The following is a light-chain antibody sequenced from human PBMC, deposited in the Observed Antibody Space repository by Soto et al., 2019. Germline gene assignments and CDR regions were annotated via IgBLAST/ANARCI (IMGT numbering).Light chain of an antibody. V-gene: IGLV1-51*02. Sequence: QSALTQPPSVYAATGRKVTISCSGNSSNIGSNDVSWYQQLPGKAPKLLIYENSQRPSGIPDRFSGSKSGTSATLGITGLQTGDEADYYCGTWDSSLIALFGTGTKVTVL. CDR2: ENS. CDR3: GTWDSSLIAL. J-gene: IGLJ1*01. CDR1: SSNIGSND.